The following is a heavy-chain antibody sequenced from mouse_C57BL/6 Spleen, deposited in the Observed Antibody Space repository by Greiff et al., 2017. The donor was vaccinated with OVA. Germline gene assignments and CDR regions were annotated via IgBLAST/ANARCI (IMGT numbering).Heavy chain of an antibody. V-gene: IGHV10-1*01. J-gene: IGHJ4*01. CDR2: IRSKSNNYAT. CDR1: GFSFNTYA. CDR3: GSAPGNAMDY. Sequence: EVQLVESGGGLVQPKGSLKLSCAASGFSFNTYAMNWVRQAPGKGLEWVARIRSKSNNYATYYADSVKDRFTISRDDSESMLYLQMNNLKTEDTAMYYCGSAPGNAMDYWGQGTSVTVSS.